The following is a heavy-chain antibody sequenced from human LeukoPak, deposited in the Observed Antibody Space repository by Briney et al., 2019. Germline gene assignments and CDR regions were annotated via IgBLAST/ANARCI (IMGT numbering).Heavy chain of an antibody. CDR1: GFTFNDYY. CDR3: ATDGAGFDT. J-gene: IGHJ5*02. V-gene: IGHV3-11*01. CDR2: INIGGTNT. Sequence: GGSLRLSCAASGFTFNDYYMSWIRQAPGKGLEWLSYINIGGTNTHYADSVKGRFTISRDNAKKSLYLEMNNLRAEDTTVYYCATDGAGFDTWGQGVLVTASS.